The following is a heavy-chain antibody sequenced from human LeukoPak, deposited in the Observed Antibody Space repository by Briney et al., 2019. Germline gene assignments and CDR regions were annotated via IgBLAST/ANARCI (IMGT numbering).Heavy chain of an antibody. J-gene: IGHJ6*03. CDR1: GYTFTGYY. D-gene: IGHD5-18*01. CDR2: INPKSGGA. CDR3: ARAQGQSRYGYGAAYYYYMDV. Sequence: ASVKVSCKASGYTFTGYYIHWVRQAPGQGLEWMGWINPKSGGANYAQKFQGRVTMTRDTSISTAYMELSRLRSDDTAVYYCARAQGQSRYGYGAAYYYYMDVWGKGTTVTVSS. V-gene: IGHV1-2*02.